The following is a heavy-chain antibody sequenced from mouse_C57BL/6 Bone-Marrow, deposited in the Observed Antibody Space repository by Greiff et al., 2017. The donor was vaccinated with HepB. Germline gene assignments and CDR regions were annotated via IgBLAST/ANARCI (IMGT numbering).Heavy chain of an antibody. CDR3: ARDENSPFAY. D-gene: IGHD2-12*01. CDR1: GFTFSDFY. V-gene: IGHV7-1*01. CDR2: SRNKANDYTT. J-gene: IGHJ3*01. Sequence: EVQLVESGGGLVQSGRSLRLSCATSGFTFSDFYMEWVRQAPGKGLEWIAASRNKANDYTTEYSASVKGRFIVSRDTSQSILYLQMNALRAEDTAIYYCARDENSPFAYWGQGTLVTVSA.